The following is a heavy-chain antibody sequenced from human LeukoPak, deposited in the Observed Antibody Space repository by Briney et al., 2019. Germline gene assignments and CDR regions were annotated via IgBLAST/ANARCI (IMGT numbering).Heavy chain of an antibody. V-gene: IGHV1-8*01. CDR3: ARGNRYSSSFRVYYGMDV. CDR2: MNPNSGNT. Sequence: GASVKVSCKASGYTFTSYDINWVRQATGQGLEWMGWMNPNSGNTGYAQKFQGRVTMTRNTSISTAYMELSSLRSEDTAVYYCARGNRYSSSFRVYYGMDVWGQGTTVTVSS. D-gene: IGHD6-6*01. CDR1: GYTFTSYD. J-gene: IGHJ6*02.